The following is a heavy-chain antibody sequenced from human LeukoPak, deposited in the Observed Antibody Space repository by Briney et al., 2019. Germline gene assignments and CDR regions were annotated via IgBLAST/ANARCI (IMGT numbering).Heavy chain of an antibody. Sequence: PGGSLRLSCAASKISFSGYWMRWIRQAPGKGLEWVANISPEGSDKYYVDSVKGRFTVSRDNAKDSLYLQMNSLRAEDTAVYYCARDAFSSSWYYYYYYYYMDVWGKGTTVTVSS. D-gene: IGHD6-13*01. V-gene: IGHV3-7*01. J-gene: IGHJ6*03. CDR1: KISFSGYW. CDR2: ISPEGSDK. CDR3: ARDAFSSSWYYYYYYYYMDV.